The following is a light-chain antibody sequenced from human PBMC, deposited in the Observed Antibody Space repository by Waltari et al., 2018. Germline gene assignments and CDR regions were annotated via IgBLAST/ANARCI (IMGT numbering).Light chain of an antibody. CDR1: SLRSYY. V-gene: IGLV3-19*01. J-gene: IGLJ2*01. CDR3: NSRDSSGNHPYVV. CDR2: GKN. Sequence: SSELTQDPAVSVALGQTVRITCPGDSLRSYYASWYQQKPGQAPVLVIYGKNNRPSGIPDRFSGSSSGNTASLTITGAQAEDEADYYCNSRDSSGNHPYVVFGGGTKLTVL.